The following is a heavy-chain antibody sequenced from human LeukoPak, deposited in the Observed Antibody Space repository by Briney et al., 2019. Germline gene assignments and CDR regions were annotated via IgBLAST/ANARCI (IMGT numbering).Heavy chain of an antibody. J-gene: IGHJ6*02. V-gene: IGHV4-59*01. Sequence: SETLSLTCTVSGGSINSYYWSWIRQPPGKGLEWIGYIYYSGSTNYNPSLKSRVTISVDTSKNQFSLKLSSVTAVDTAVYYCARGFYDSSCQPSYHGYYYYGMDVWGQGTTVTVSS. CDR1: GGSINSYY. CDR2: IYYSGST. CDR3: ARGFYDSSCQPSYHGYYYYGMDV. D-gene: IGHD3-22*01.